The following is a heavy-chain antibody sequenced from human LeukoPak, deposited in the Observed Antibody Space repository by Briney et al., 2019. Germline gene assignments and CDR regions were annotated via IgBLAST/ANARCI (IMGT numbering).Heavy chain of an antibody. V-gene: IGHV3-23*01. J-gene: IGHJ4*02. CDR3: GKDKRGEPPPYLDS. CDR2: ISASGGST. D-gene: IGHD1-14*01. Sequence: GGSRRLSCAASGFTFSSSAMSWVRQVPGKGLEWVSGISASGGSTSYADSVRGRFTISRDNSKNTLYVQMNSLRDEDTAVYYWGKDKRGEPPPYLDSWAQGPRATV. CDR1: GFTFSSSA.